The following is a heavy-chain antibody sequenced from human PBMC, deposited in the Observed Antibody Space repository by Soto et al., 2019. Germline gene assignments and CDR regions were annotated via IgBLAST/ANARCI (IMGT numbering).Heavy chain of an antibody. CDR3: AREPLAHSYFDF. Sequence: SETLSLTCTVSGDSVSSHYWSWIRQPAGKGLEWLGRLYNDERTNYNPSLKSRVTMSMDTSKNQFSLKLTSVTAADSAVYFCAREPLAHSYFDFWGQGILVTVSS. V-gene: IGHV4-4*07. CDR1: GDSVSSHY. CDR2: LYNDERT. J-gene: IGHJ4*02.